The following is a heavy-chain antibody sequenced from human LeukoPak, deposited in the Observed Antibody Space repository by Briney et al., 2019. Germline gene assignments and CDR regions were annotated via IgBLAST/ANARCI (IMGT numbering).Heavy chain of an antibody. Sequence: SETLSLTCTVSGGSISSSSYYWGWIRQPPGKGLEWIGSICYSGSTYYNPSLKSRVTISVDTSKNQFSLKLSSVTAADTAVYYCASLGYYYDSSGYPTNFDYWGQGTLVTVSS. J-gene: IGHJ4*02. CDR1: GGSISSSSYY. D-gene: IGHD3-22*01. CDR2: ICYSGST. CDR3: ASLGYYYDSSGYPTNFDY. V-gene: IGHV4-39*01.